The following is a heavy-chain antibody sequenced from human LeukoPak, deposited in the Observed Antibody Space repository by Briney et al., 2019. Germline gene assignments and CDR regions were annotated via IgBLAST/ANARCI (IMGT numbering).Heavy chain of an antibody. Sequence: GGSLRLSCAASGFTFSSCWMSWVRQAPGKGLEWVANIKQDGSEKYYVDSVKGRFTISRDNSKNTLYLQMNSLRTEDTAVYFCAKDKPIDYWGQGTLVTVSS. D-gene: IGHD1-14*01. V-gene: IGHV3-7*01. CDR1: GFTFSSCW. CDR2: IKQDGSEK. J-gene: IGHJ4*02. CDR3: AKDKPIDY.